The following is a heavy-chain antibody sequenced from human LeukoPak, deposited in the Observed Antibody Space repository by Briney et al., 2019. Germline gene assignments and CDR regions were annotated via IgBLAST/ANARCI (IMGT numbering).Heavy chain of an antibody. V-gene: IGHV3-30*02. D-gene: IGHD3-9*01. Sequence: SGGSLRLSCAASGFTFSNYGMHWVRQAPGKGLEWVAFIRYDGSNKYYADSVKGRFTISRDNSKNALYLQMNSLRAEDTAVYYCALTLDILTGASDAFDIWGQGTMVTVSS. J-gene: IGHJ3*02. CDR3: ALTLDILTGASDAFDI. CDR1: GFTFSNYG. CDR2: IRYDGSNK.